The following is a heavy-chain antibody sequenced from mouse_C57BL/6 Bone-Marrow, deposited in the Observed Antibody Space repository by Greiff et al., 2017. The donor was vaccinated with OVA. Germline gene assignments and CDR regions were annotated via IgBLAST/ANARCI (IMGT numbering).Heavy chain of an antibody. V-gene: IGHV1-62-2*01. D-gene: IGHD2-5*01. CDR1: GYTFTEYT. Sequence: VKVVESGAELVKPGASVKLSCKASGYTFTEYTIHWVKQRSGQGLEWIGWFYPGSGSIKYNEKFKDKATLTADKSSSTVYMELSRLTSEDSAVYFCARHEEGYYSNYVLAWFAYWGQGTLVTVSA. CDR2: FYPGSGSI. CDR3: ARHEEGYYSNYVLAWFAY. J-gene: IGHJ3*01.